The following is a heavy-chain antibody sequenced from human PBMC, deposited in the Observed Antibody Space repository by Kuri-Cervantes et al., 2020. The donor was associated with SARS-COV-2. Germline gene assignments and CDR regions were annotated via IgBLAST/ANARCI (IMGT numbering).Heavy chain of an antibody. J-gene: IGHJ4*02. V-gene: IGHV4-4*07. CDR3: ARSGDSRHTIFGVVITMGVDY. CDR2: IYTSGST. D-gene: IGHD3-3*01. CDR1: GGSISSYY. Sequence: ESLKISCTVSGGSISSYYWSWIRQPAGKGLEWIGRIYTSGSTNYNPSLKSRVTMSVDTSKNQFSLKLSSVTAADTAVYYCARSGDSRHTIFGVVITMGVDYWGQGTLVTVSS.